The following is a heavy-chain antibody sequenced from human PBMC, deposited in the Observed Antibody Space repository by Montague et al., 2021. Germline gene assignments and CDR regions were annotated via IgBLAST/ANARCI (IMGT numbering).Heavy chain of an antibody. J-gene: IGHJ4*02. CDR2: ISYSGGDT. CDR3: ARYRFFPSFTGIDY. CDR1: GFTFSNYA. V-gene: IGHV3-23*01. D-gene: IGHD1-14*01. Sequence: SLRLSCAASGFTFSNYAMKWVRQAPGKGLEWVSAISYSGGDTYYADSVKGRFTISRDNSQNTMYLQMNSLSAEDTATYYCARYRFFPSFTGIDYWGQGTRVTVSS.